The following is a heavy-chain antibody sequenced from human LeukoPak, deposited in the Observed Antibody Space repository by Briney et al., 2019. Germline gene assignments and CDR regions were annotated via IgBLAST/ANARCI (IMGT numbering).Heavy chain of an antibody. D-gene: IGHD1-1*01. V-gene: IGHV3-48*03. CDR3: ARDPVPATARHFDY. CDR2: ISSSGSTT. J-gene: IGHJ4*02. CDR1: GFTFSDYE. Sequence: GGSLRLSCSASGFTFSDYEMNWVRQAPGKGLDWVSFISSSGSTTDYADSVKGRFTISRDNGKNSLYLQMNSLRAEDTAIYYCARDPVPATARHFDYWGQGTLVTVSS.